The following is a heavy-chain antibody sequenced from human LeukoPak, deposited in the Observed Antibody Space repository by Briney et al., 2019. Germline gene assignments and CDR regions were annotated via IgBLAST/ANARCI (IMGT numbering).Heavy chain of an antibody. CDR1: GFTFNNYY. CDR2: ISSSATTI. D-gene: IGHD4-17*01. CDR3: ARQTVPRDY. J-gene: IGHJ4*02. V-gene: IGHV3-11*01. Sequence: GGSLRLSCAASGFTFNNYYMSWIRQAPGKGLEWVSYISSSATTIYYADSVKGRFTVSRDNAKNSLYLQMNNLKAEDTAMYYRARQTVPRDYWGQGTLVTVSS.